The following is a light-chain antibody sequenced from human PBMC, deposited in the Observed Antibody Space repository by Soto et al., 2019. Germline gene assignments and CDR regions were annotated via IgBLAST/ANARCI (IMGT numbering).Light chain of an antibody. Sequence: QSVLTQPPSLSAAPGQTVTISCSGSNSNIGNHFVSWYQQLPGTATRLLIYDNDNRPSGIPDRFSGSKSGTSASLGITGLQTGDEADYYCATWDSSLSPTVFGSGTKVTVL. CDR1: NSNIGNHF. CDR3: ATWDSSLSPTV. J-gene: IGLJ1*01. V-gene: IGLV1-51*01. CDR2: DND.